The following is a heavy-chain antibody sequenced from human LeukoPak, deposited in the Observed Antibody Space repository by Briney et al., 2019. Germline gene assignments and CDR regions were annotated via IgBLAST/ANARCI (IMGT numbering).Heavy chain of an antibody. CDR3: ASSYSGT. D-gene: IGHD1-26*01. Sequence: SETLSLTCTVSGGSISSSSYYWGWIRQPPGKGLEWIGYIYYSGSTNYNPSLKSRVTISVDTSKNQFSLKLSSVTAADTAVYYCASSYSGTWGQGTMVTVSS. J-gene: IGHJ3*01. CDR1: GGSISSSSYY. V-gene: IGHV4-61*05. CDR2: IYYSGST.